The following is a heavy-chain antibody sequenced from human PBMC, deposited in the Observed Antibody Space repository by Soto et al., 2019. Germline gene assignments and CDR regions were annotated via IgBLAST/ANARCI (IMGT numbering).Heavy chain of an antibody. CDR1: GFRFINFA. Sequence: GGSLRLSCAGSGFRFINFAMRWVRQSPGNGLEWVSGVSGTGSLTCYEGSVRGRFTVSRDNSKNTRGLQMNSLGNEDRAVYFWAKLGPSGIFFKFDYWRRGTGVTVPS. V-gene: IGHV3-23*01. CDR3: AKLGPSGIFFKFDY. CDR2: VSGTGSLT. J-gene: IGHJ4*02. D-gene: IGHD3-10*01.